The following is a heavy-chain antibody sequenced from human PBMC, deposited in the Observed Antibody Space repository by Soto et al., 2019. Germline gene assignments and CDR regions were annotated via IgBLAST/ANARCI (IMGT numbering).Heavy chain of an antibody. CDR3: ARPAYRSGGSCYHSHYYYGMDV. J-gene: IGHJ6*02. V-gene: IGHV1-69*13. Sequence: ASVKVSCKXSGGTFSSYAISWVRQAPGQGLEWMGGIIPIFGTANYAQKFQGRVTITADESTSTAYMELSSLRSEDTAVYYCARPAYRSGGSCYHSHYYYGMDVWGQGTTVTVSS. CDR1: GGTFSSYA. CDR2: IIPIFGTA. D-gene: IGHD2-15*01.